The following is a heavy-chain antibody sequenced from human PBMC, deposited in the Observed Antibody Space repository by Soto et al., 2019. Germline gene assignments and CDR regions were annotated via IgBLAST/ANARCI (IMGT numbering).Heavy chain of an antibody. CDR2: IGAGFTP. J-gene: IGHJ4*02. Sequence: GGSLRLSCTASGFTLTSHAMTWVRRAPGKGLEWVSSIGAGFTPYYADSVKGRFTVSRDNSKNTLYLQMNSLRAEDTAVYYCAKDRDFDYWGQGTLVPVSS. V-gene: IGHV3-23*01. CDR3: AKDRDFDY. CDR1: GFTLTSHA. D-gene: IGHD3-10*01.